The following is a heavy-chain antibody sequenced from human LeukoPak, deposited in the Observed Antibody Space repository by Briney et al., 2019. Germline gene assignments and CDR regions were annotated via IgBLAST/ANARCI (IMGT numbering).Heavy chain of an antibody. D-gene: IGHD3-10*01. CDR1: GGSISSGNYY. V-gene: IGHV4-31*03. J-gene: IGHJ5*02. CDR3: ASYGSGSYRFDP. Sequence: PSETLSLTCTVSGGSISSGNYYWSWIRQHPGKGLEWIGYIHHSGSTYYNPSLKSRVIISVDTSKNQFSLKLNSVTATDTAVYYCASYGSGSYRFDPWGQGTLVTVSS. CDR2: IHHSGST.